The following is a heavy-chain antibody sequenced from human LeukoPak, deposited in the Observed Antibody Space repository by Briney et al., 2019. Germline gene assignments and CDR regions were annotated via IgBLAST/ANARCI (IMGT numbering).Heavy chain of an antibody. J-gene: IGHJ4*02. V-gene: IGHV3-23*01. Sequence: PGGSLRLSCAASGFTFSNYAMNWVRQAPGKGLEWVSSINAGGGSTYYAGSVKGRFTISRDNSKNTLYLQMNSLRAEDTAVYYCAKVPRGAGTPSGYWGQGTLVTVSS. CDR2: INAGGGST. CDR1: GFTFSNYA. CDR3: AKVPRGAGTPSGY. D-gene: IGHD3-3*01.